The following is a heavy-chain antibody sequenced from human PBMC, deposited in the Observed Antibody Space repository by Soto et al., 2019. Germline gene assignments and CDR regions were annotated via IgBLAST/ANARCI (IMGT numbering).Heavy chain of an antibody. CDR1: GYTFTGYY. CDR2: INPNSGGT. D-gene: IGHD5-12*01. Sequence: GASVKVSCKASGYTFTGYYIHWVRQAPGQGLEWMGWINPNSGGTNYAQKFQGWVTITRDTSISTAYMELSRLRSDDTAVYYCARDEVEMATNRELGAFDIWGQGTMVTVSS. CDR3: ARDEVEMATNRELGAFDI. V-gene: IGHV1-2*04. J-gene: IGHJ3*02.